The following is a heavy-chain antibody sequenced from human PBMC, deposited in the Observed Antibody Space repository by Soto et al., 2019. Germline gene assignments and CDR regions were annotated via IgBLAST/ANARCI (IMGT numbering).Heavy chain of an antibody. CDR3: ARLPGYCSSTSGHGGGIDY. Sequence: SETLSLTCTVSGGSISSSSYYWGWIRQPPGKGLEWIGSIYYSGSTYYNPSLKRRVTISVDTSKNQFSLKLSSVTAADTAVYYCARLPGYCSSTSGHGGGIDYWGQGTLVTVSS. CDR1: GGSISSSSYY. CDR2: IYYSGST. J-gene: IGHJ4*02. V-gene: IGHV4-39*01. D-gene: IGHD2-2*01.